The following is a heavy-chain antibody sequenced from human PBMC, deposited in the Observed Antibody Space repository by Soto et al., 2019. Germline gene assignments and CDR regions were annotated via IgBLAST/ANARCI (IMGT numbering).Heavy chain of an antibody. J-gene: IGHJ3*02. V-gene: IGHV4-59*01. D-gene: IGHD3-3*01. CDR3: ASVLTYYDFWSGYYNYDAFDI. Sequence: SETLSLTCTVSGGSISSYYWSWIRQPPGKGLGWIGYIYYSGSTNYNPSLKSRVTISVDTSKNQFPLKLSSVTAADTAVYYCASVLTYYDFWSGYYNYDAFDIWGQGTMVTVSS. CDR1: GGSISSYY. CDR2: IYYSGST.